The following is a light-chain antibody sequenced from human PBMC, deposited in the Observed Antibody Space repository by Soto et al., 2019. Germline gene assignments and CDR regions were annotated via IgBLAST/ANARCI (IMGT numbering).Light chain of an antibody. V-gene: IGKV3-20*01. CDR1: QSVSSSY. J-gene: IGKJ2*01. CDR2: GAS. CDR3: QQYGSSPRYT. Sequence: EIGLTQSPGTLSLSPGERATLSCRARQSVSSSYLAWYQQKPGQAPRRLIYGASSRATGIPDRFSGSGSGTDCTLTISRLEPEDFAVYYCQQYGSSPRYTFGQGTKLEIK.